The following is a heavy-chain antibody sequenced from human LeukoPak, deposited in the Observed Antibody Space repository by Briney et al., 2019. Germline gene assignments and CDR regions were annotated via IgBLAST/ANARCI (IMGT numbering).Heavy chain of an antibody. CDR1: GRSISSASYY. J-gene: IGHJ2*01. Sequence: SETLSLTCSVSGRSISSASYYWSWIRQPAGKGLEWIGRIYTSGNTDYNPSLKSGVSMSVDTSKNQFSLQLSSVTAAGTAVYYCARGYCDSSSCFWYFDLWGPCTLVTVSS. V-gene: IGHV4-61*02. D-gene: IGHD6-13*01. CDR2: IYTSGNT. CDR3: ARGYCDSSSCFWYFDL.